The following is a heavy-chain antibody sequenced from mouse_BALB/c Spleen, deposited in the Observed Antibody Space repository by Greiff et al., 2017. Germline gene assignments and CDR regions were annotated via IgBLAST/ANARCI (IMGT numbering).Heavy chain of an antibody. Sequence: VQLKQSGPELVKPGASVKIPCKASGYTFTDYNMDWVKQSHGKSLEWIGDINPNNGGTIYNQKFKGKATLTVDKSSSTAYMELRSLTSEDTAVYYCARSLLGRGYFDVWGAGTTVTVSS. V-gene: IGHV1-18*01. D-gene: IGHD4-1*01. CDR2: INPNNGGT. CDR1: GYTFTDYN. CDR3: ARSLLGRGYFDV. J-gene: IGHJ1*01.